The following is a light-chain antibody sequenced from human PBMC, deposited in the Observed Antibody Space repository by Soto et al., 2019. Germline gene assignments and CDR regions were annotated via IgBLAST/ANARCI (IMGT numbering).Light chain of an antibody. J-gene: IGKJ1*01. V-gene: IGKV1-39*01. CDR2: AAS. CDR3: QQSYSTPRT. CDR1: QSISSY. Sequence: DIQMTQSPSSLSASVGDRVTITCRASQSISSYLNWYQQKPGKAPKLLIYAASILQSGVPSRFSGIGSGTDFTLTISSLQPEDFATYYCQQSYSTPRTFGQGTKVDIK.